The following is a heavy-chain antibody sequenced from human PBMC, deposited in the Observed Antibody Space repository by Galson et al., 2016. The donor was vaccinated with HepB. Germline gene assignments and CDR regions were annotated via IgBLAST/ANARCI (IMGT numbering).Heavy chain of an antibody. D-gene: IGHD6-19*01. J-gene: IGHJ4*02. CDR3: ARERPEIAVAAFDY. V-gene: IGHV3-33*01. CDR2: IWYDGNNK. Sequence: SLRLSCAASGFTFSSYGMHWVRQAPGKGLEWVGLIWYDGNNKYYADSVKGRFTISRDNSKNTLYLQMNSLRAEDTAVYYCARERPEIAVAAFDYWGQGTLVTVSS. CDR1: GFTFSSYG.